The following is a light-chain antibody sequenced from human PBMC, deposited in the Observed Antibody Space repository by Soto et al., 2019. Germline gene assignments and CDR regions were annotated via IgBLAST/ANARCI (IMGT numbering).Light chain of an antibody. CDR2: AAS. CDR1: QGINSY. CDR3: QQLKSYPIT. J-gene: IGKJ3*01. Sequence: DIQLTQSPSFLSASVGDRVTITCRASQGINSYLGWYQQKPGKAPKLLIYAASTLQSGVPSRFSGSGSGTEFTLTISSLQPEDFGTYYCQQLKSYPITFGPGTKVDI. V-gene: IGKV1-9*01.